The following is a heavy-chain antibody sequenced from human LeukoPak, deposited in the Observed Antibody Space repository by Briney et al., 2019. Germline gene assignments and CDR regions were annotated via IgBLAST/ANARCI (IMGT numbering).Heavy chain of an antibody. CDR3: AKDAQRGFDHSNSLEY. CDR1: GFTFSHYG. J-gene: IGHJ4*02. Sequence: PERSLRLSCAASGFTFSHYGMHWVRQAPGKGLEWVAVIWNDGSNNYYADSVKGRFTISRDNSKNTLYLQMNSLRAEDTAVYYCAKDAQRGFDHSNSLEYWGQGTLVTVSS. D-gene: IGHD4-11*01. V-gene: IGHV3-33*06. CDR2: IWNDGSNN.